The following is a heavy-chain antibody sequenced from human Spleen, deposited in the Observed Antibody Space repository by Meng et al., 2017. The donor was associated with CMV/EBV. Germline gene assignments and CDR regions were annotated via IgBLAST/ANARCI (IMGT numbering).Heavy chain of an antibody. CDR3: ASESGYYASEDIGY. CDR2: IEPKTDGGTT. D-gene: IGHD3-22*01. J-gene: IGHJ4*02. Sequence: GFTFNKACMRWVRQATGKGLEWVGNIEPKTDGGTTDYAAPMEGRFTISRDDSKSTLYLQMNSLKTEDTAIYYCASESGYYASEDIGYWGQGTLVTVSS. V-gene: IGHV3-15*04. CDR1: GFTFNKAC.